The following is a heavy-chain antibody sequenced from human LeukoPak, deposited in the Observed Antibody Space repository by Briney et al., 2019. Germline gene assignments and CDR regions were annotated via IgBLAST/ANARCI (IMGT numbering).Heavy chain of an antibody. D-gene: IGHD1-26*01. Sequence: SETLSLTCAVYGGSFSGYYWSWIRQPPGKGLEWIGEINHSGSTNYNPSLKSRVTISVDTSKNQFSLKLRSVTAADTAVYYCARVKLRGTVDYWGQGTLVTVSS. CDR2: INHSGST. J-gene: IGHJ4*02. CDR1: GGSFSGYY. V-gene: IGHV4-34*01. CDR3: ARVKLRGTVDY.